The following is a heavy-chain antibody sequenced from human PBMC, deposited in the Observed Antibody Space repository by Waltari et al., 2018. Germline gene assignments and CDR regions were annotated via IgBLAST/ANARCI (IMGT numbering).Heavy chain of an antibody. V-gene: IGHV1-69*01. CDR3: ARDPTEGGFGFDR. CDR1: GYTFVGYY. J-gene: IGHJ4*02. Sequence: VQLVQSGAEVKKPGASVKVSCKAAGYTFVGYYIHWVRQSPGQGLERMGGIIPMCGTANYAQKFQGRVTISADVSTNTAYMELSSLNSEDTALYFCARDPTEGGFGFDRWGQGTLVTVSS. CDR2: IIPMCGTA. D-gene: IGHD3-10*01.